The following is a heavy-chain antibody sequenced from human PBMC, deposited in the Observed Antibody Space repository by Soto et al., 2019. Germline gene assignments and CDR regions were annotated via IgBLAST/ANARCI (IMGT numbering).Heavy chain of an antibody. CDR3: ARVRRCTNGVCYTSYYYGMDV. Sequence: QVQLVQSGAEVKKPGSSVKVSCKASGGTFSSYAISWVRQAPGQGLEWMGGIIPIFGTANYAQKFQGRVTITADESTSTAYMELSSLRCEDTAVYYCARVRRCTNGVCYTSYYYGMDVWGQGTTVTVSS. CDR2: IIPIFGTA. J-gene: IGHJ6*02. V-gene: IGHV1-69*12. D-gene: IGHD2-8*01. CDR1: GGTFSSYA.